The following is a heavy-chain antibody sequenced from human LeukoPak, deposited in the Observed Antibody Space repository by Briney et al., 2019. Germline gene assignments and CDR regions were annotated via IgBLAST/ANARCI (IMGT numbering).Heavy chain of an antibody. V-gene: IGHV1-69*06. CDR2: IIPIFGTA. CDR3: ARIPPPHPSNPYGNWFDP. Sequence: SVKVSCKASGGTFSSYAISWVRQAPGQGLGWMGGIIPIFGTANYAQKFQGRVTITADKSTSTAYMELSSLRSEDTAVYYCARIPPPHPSNPYGNWFDPWAREPWSPSPQ. CDR1: GGTFSSYA. D-gene: IGHD4-11*01. J-gene: IGHJ5*02.